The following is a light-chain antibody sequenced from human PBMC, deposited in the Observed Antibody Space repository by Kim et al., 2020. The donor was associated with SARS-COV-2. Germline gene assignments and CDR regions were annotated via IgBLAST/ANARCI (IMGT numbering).Light chain of an antibody. CDR1: SNDIGNQG. Sequence: QTATLTCTGNSNDIGNQGAAWLQQHQGHPPKLLSYANNNRPSGISERFSASRSGNTASLTITGLQPEDEADYYCSTWDSSLSAWVFGGGDPADRP. J-gene: IGLJ3*02. CDR3: STWDSSLSAWV. V-gene: IGLV10-54*01. CDR2: ANN.